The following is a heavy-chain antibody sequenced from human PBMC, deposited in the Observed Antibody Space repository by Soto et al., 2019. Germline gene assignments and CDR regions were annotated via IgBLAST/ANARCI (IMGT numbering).Heavy chain of an antibody. CDR1: GGSISSSSYY. CDR3: ASSSSIAAAGTRGWQIDY. J-gene: IGHJ4*02. D-gene: IGHD6-13*01. Sequence: QLQLQESGPGLVKPSETLSLTCTVSGGSISSSSYYWGWIRQPPGKGLEWIGSIYYSGSTYYNPSLKSRVTISVDTSKNPFSLTLSSVTAADTAVYYCASSSSIAAAGTRGWQIDYWGQGTLVTVSS. V-gene: IGHV4-39*01. CDR2: IYYSGST.